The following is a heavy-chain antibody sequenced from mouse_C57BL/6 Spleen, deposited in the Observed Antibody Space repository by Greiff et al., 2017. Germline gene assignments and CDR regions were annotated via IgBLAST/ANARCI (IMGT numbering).Heavy chain of an antibody. CDR3: TPAVVATELAY. CDR2: IDPENGDT. J-gene: IGHJ3*01. CDR1: GFNIKDDY. V-gene: IGHV14-4*01. Sequence: EVQLQESGAELVRPGASVKLSCTASGFNIKDDYMHWVKQRPEQGLEWIGWIDPENGDTEYASKFQGKATITADKSSNTAYLQLSSLTSEDTAVDYCTPAVVATELAYWGQGTLVTVSA. D-gene: IGHD1-1*01.